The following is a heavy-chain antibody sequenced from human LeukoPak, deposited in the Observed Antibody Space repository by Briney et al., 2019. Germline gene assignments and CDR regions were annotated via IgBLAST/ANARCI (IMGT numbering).Heavy chain of an antibody. J-gene: IGHJ3*02. CDR2: ISYDGSNK. CDR3: AKMRTPTAHSGDAFDI. CDR1: GSTFSSYG. Sequence: GGSLRLSCAASGSTFSSYGIHWVRQAPGKGLEWVAVISYDGSNKYYVDSVKGRFTISRDNSKNTLNLQMNSLRAEDTAVYYCAKMRTPTAHSGDAFDIWGQGTMVTVSS. V-gene: IGHV3-30*18. D-gene: IGHD4-17*01.